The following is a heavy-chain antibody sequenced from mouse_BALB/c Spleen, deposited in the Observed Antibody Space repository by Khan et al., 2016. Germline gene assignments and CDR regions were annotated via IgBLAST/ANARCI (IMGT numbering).Heavy chain of an antibody. J-gene: IGHJ4*01. CDR1: GFTFNTNA. D-gene: IGHD1-1*01. CDR2: IRSKSNNYAT. Sequence: EVQLVETGGGLVQPTGSLKLSCAASGFTFNTNAMKWVRQAPGKGLEWVARIRSKSNNYATYYADSVKDRFTISRDDSQSMLYLQMNNLKTEDTAIYYCVRAPRSRYAMDYWGQGTSVTVSS. V-gene: IGHV10S3*01. CDR3: VRAPRSRYAMDY.